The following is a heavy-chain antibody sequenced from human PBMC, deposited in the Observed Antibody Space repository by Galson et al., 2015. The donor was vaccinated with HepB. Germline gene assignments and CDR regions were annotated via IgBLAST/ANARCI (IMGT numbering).Heavy chain of an antibody. CDR1: GFTFSSYA. D-gene: IGHD5-12*01. Sequence: SLRLSCAASGFTFSSYAMSWVRQAPGKGLEWVSAISGSGGSTYYADSVKGRFTISRDNSKNTLYLQMSSLRAEDTAVYYCVKDRIVATIPRFDYWGQGTLVTVSS. CDR2: ISGSGGST. V-gene: IGHV3-23*01. CDR3: VKDRIVATIPRFDY. J-gene: IGHJ4*02.